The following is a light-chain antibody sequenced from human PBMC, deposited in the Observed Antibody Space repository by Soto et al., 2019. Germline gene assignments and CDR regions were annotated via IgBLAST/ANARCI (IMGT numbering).Light chain of an antibody. CDR2: GAS. CDR1: QHVGSN. Sequence: EIVMTQSPATLSVSPGERATLSCRASQHVGSNLAWYQQRPGQAPRLLIYGASRRATGIPDRFTGSGSGTDFTLTISRLEPEDFAVYYCQQYGSSPLFGPGTKVDIK. V-gene: IGKV3-20*01. J-gene: IGKJ3*01. CDR3: QQYGSSPL.